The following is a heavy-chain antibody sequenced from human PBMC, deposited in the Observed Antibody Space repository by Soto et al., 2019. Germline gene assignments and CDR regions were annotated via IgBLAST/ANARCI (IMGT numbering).Heavy chain of an antibody. J-gene: IGHJ6*02. CDR1: GGSFSGYY. Sequence: SETLSLTCTVSGGSFSGYYWSWIRQSPGKGLEWLGYIFYRGTTKYSPSVKGRVTISVDTSRNQFSLNVSSVTAADTAVYYCTRHAIIPKLQYGMDVWGQGTMVTVSS. CDR2: IFYRGTT. CDR3: TRHAIIPKLQYGMDV. V-gene: IGHV4-59*01. D-gene: IGHD3-22*01.